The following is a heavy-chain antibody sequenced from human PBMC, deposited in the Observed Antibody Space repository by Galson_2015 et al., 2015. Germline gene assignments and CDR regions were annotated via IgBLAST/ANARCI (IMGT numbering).Heavy chain of an antibody. J-gene: IGHJ5*02. V-gene: IGHV1-2*06. CDR3: ARGVGAVTTSWFDP. CDR1: GYTFNSYY. D-gene: IGHD4-17*01. CDR2: INPNSGGT. Sequence: SVKVSCKASGYTFNSYYMHWVRQAPGQGLEWVGRINPNSGGTNYAQKFQGRVTMTRDTSISTAYMELSSLRADDTAVYYCARGVGAVTTSWFDPWGQGTLVTVSS.